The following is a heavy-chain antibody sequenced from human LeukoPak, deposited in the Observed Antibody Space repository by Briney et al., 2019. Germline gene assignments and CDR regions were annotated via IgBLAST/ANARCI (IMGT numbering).Heavy chain of an antibody. CDR3: AKNYDVVVPAAP. CDR2: IXGSGGST. Sequence: GGSLRLSCAASXXTFXSXXXXXXXXXXGXXXXWXSAIXGSGGSTYYADSVKGRFTISRDNSKNTLYLQMNSLRAEDTAVYYCAKNYDVVVPAAPWGQGTLVTVSS. CDR1: XXTFXSXX. D-gene: IGHD2-2*01. J-gene: IGHJ5*02. V-gene: IGHV3-23*01.